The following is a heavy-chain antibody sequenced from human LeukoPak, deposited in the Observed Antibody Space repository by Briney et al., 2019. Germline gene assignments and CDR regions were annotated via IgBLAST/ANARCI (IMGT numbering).Heavy chain of an antibody. J-gene: IGHJ4*02. CDR3: ARESRDTAMATDY. CDR1: RFTFSNYT. V-gene: IGHV3-30*01. CDR2: ISDDGRNK. Sequence: GGSLRLSCAASRFTFSNYTIHWVRQAPGKGLDWVAVISDDGRNKYYGDSVKGRFTISRDTSKNTLYLQMNSLRPEDTAIYFCARESRDTAMATDYWGEGTLVTVSS. D-gene: IGHD5-18*01.